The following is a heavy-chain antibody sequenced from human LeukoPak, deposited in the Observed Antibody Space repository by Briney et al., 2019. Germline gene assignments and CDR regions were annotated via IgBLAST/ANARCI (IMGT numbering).Heavy chain of an antibody. Sequence: ASVKVSCTASGYIFTVYYIHWVRQAPGQGLEWMGFINPNSGNTNYAQKFQGRVTMTSDTSISTAYMELSSLTSDDTAVYYCAREMRPATTTLVANWGQGTLVTVSS. J-gene: IGHJ4*02. V-gene: IGHV1-2*02. CDR1: GYIFTVYY. CDR3: AREMRPATTTLVAN. D-gene: IGHD1-1*01. CDR2: INPNSGNT.